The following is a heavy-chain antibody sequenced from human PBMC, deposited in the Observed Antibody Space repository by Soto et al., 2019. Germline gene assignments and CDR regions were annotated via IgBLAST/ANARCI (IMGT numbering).Heavy chain of an antibody. D-gene: IGHD3-10*01. CDR3: ARDESPYYYYYYYGMDV. Sequence: EVQLVESGGGVVRPGGSLRLSCAASGFTFDDYGMSWVRQAPGKGLEWVSGINWNGGSTGYADSVKGRFTISRDNAKNSLYLQMNSLRAEDTALYYCARDESPYYYYYYYGMDVWGQGTTVTVSS. J-gene: IGHJ6*02. V-gene: IGHV3-20*04. CDR2: INWNGGST. CDR1: GFTFDDYG.